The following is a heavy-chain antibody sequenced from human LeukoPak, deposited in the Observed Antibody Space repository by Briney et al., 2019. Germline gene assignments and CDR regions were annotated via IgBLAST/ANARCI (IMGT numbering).Heavy chain of an antibody. CDR3: ARVGRVQSGAFDI. V-gene: IGHV3-7*01. J-gene: IGHJ3*02. CDR1: GFTLSSYW. D-gene: IGHD6-25*01. Sequence: GGSLRLSCAASGFTLSSYWMSWVRQAPGKGLEWVANIKQDGSEKYYVDSVKGRFTISRDNAKNSLYLQMNSLRAEDTAVYYCARVGRVQSGAFDIWGQGTMVTVSS. CDR2: IKQDGSEK.